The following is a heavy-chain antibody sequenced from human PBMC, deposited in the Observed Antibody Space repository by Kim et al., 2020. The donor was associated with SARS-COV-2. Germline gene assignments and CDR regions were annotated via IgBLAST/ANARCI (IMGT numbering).Heavy chain of an antibody. CDR2: INHSGST. V-gene: IGHV4-34*01. CDR1: GGSFSGYY. D-gene: IGHD1-20*01. CDR3: ARGRITGKPVDY. J-gene: IGHJ4*02. Sequence: SETLSLTCAVYGGSFSGYYWSWIRQPPGKGLEWIGEINHSGSTNSNPSLKSRVTISVDTSKNQFSLKLMSVTAPDTTVYYCARGRITGKPVDYWGQGTLVTVSS.